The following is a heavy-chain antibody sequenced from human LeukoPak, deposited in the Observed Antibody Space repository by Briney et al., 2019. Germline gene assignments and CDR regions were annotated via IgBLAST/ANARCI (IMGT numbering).Heavy chain of an antibody. D-gene: IGHD3-22*01. CDR3: ARGYDSSGHSAGSPMGY. CDR1: GYTFTSYD. Sequence: ASVKVSCKASGYTFTSYDINWVRQATGQGLEWMGWMNPNSGNTGYAQKFQGRVTMTRNTSISTAYMELSSLRSEDTAVYYCARGYDSSGHSAGSPMGYWGQGTLVTVSS. CDR2: MNPNSGNT. J-gene: IGHJ4*02. V-gene: IGHV1-8*01.